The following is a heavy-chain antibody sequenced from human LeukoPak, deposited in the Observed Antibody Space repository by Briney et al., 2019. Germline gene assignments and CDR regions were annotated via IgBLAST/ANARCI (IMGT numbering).Heavy chain of an antibody. J-gene: IGHJ4*02. CDR1: GFTFSSYA. V-gene: IGHV3-23*01. CDR3: AKDFRRFYDILTGYYLDY. Sequence: GGSLRLSCAASGFTFSSYAMSWVRQAPGKGLEWVSAISGSGGSTYYADSVKGRFTISRDNAKNSLYLQMNSLRAEDTALYYCAKDFRRFYDILTGYYLDYWGQGTLVTVSS. CDR2: ISGSGGST. D-gene: IGHD3-9*01.